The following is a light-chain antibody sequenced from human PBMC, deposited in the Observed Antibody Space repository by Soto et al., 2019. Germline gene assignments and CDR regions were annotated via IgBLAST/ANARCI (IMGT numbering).Light chain of an antibody. V-gene: IGKV3-15*01. CDR2: GAS. J-gene: IGKJ2*01. CDR1: QSISSN. CDR3: QQYNNWPPNYT. Sequence: EIVMTQSPATLSVFPGERATLSCRASQSISSNLAWYQQRPGQPPRLLIYGASTRATGIPARFSGSGSGTEFTLTISSMQSEDFAVYYCQQYNNWPPNYTFGQGTKLEIK.